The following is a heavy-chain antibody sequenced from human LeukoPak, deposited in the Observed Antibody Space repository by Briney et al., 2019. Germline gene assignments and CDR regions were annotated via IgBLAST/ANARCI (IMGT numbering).Heavy chain of an antibody. CDR1: GYTFTGYY. V-gene: IGHV1-18*04. D-gene: IGHD6-6*01. J-gene: IGHJ4*02. Sequence: ASVKVSCKASGYTFTGYYMHWVRQAPGQGLEWMGWFSTYNGNSNYAQKLQGRVTMTTDTSTSTAYMELRSLRSDDTAMYYCAKDRWRDGSSSFDNWGQGTLVTVSS. CDR3: AKDRWRDGSSSFDN. CDR2: FSTYNGNS.